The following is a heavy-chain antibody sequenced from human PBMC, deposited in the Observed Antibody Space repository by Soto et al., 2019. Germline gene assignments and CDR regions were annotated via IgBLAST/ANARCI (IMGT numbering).Heavy chain of an antibody. CDR1: GYTLTTYA. CDR2: INGGNGNT. Sequence: GSSVKVSCKASGYTLTTYAMHWVRQAPGKRLEWMGWINGGNGNTKYSQRFQGRVTITRDTSASTDYMELSSLTSEDTAVYYCARADCSSNSCYFYYGMDVWGQGTTVTVSS. D-gene: IGHD2-2*01. CDR3: ARADCSSNSCYFYYGMDV. V-gene: IGHV1-3*01. J-gene: IGHJ6*02.